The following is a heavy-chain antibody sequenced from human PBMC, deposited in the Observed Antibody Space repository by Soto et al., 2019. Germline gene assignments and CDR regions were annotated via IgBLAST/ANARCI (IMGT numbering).Heavy chain of an antibody. CDR1: GYSFTSYW. D-gene: IGHD3-10*01. V-gene: IGHV5-51*01. CDR2: IYPGDSGT. Sequence: PVESLKISCKGSGYSFTSYWIGWVRQMPWKGLEWMGIIYPGDSGTRYSPSFQGQVTISADKSINTAYLQWSSLKASDTAMYYCAREDGGSGSYYTLDAFDIWGQGTMVTVSS. CDR3: AREDGGSGSYYTLDAFDI. J-gene: IGHJ3*02.